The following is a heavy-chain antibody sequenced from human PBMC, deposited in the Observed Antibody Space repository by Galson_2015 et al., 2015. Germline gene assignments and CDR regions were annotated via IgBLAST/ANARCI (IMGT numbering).Heavy chain of an antibody. D-gene: IGHD1-26*01. CDR3: ARRIVGATLDY. J-gene: IGHJ4*02. V-gene: IGHV3-48*01. CDR1: GFTFSSNS. CDR2: ISSGSSTI. Sequence: SLRVPCAASGFTFSSNSMNWVRQAPGKGLEWVSYISSGSSTISYADSVKGRFTISRDDSRDTLYLQMNSLRADDTAVYYCARRIVGATLDYWGQGTLVTVSS.